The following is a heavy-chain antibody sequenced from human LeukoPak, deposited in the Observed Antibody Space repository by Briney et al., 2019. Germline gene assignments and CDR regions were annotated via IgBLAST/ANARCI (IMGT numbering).Heavy chain of an antibody. D-gene: IGHD3-22*01. V-gene: IGHV3-9*01. CDR2: ISWNSGSI. CDR3: AKDMWQWLSCPDI. Sequence: GRPLRLSCAASGFTFDDYAMHWVRQAPGKGLEWVSGISWNSGSIGYADSVKGRFTISRDNAKNSLYLQMNSLRAEDTALYYCAKDMWQWLSCPDIWGQGTMVTVSS. CDR1: GFTFDDYA. J-gene: IGHJ3*02.